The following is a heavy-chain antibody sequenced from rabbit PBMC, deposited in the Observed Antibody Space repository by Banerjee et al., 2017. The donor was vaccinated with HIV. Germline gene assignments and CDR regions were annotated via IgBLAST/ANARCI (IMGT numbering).Heavy chain of an antibody. D-gene: IGHD4-2*01. J-gene: IGHJ3*01. Sequence: QEQLVESGGGLVQPGGSLKLSCKASGFDFSSYGVSWVRQAPGKGLEWIGYIDPVFGSTYYASWVNGRFTISSHNAQNTLYLQLNSLTAADTATYFCARGDNGGAAGGLWGQGTLVTVS. CDR2: IDPVFGST. V-gene: IGHV1S47*01. CDR3: ARGDNGGAAGGL. CDR1: GFDFSSYG.